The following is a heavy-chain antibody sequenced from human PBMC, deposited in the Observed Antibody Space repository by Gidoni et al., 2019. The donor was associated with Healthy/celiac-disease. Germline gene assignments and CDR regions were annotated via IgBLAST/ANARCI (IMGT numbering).Heavy chain of an antibody. J-gene: IGHJ4*02. D-gene: IGHD3-10*01. CDR2: INSDGSST. CDR1: GFTFSSYW. CDR3: ARARITMVRGATYYFDY. Sequence: EVQLVESGGGLVQPGGSLRLSCAASGFTFSSYWMHWVRQAPGKGLVWVSRINSDGSSTSYADSVKGRFTISRDNAKNTLYLQMNSLRAEDTAVYYCARARITMVRGATYYFDYWGQGTLVTVSS. V-gene: IGHV3-74*01.